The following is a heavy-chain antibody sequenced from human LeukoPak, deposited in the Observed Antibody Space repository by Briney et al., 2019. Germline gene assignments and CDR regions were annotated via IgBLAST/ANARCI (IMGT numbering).Heavy chain of an antibody. CDR3: AKGAYDYVWGSLIDY. CDR1: GFTFSSYG. D-gene: IGHD3-16*01. CDR2: ISYDGSNK. Sequence: GGSLRLSCAASGFTFSSYGMHGVRQAPGKGLEWVAVISYDGSNKYYAESVKGRFTISRDNSKNTLYLQMNSLRAEDTAVYYCAKGAYDYVWGSLIDYWGQGTLVTVSS. J-gene: IGHJ4*02. V-gene: IGHV3-30*18.